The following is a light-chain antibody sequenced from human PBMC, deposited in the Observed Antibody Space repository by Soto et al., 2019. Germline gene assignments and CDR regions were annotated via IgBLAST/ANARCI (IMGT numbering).Light chain of an antibody. CDR2: SNV. J-gene: IGLJ3*02. Sequence: SVLTQAPSVSGTPGQRVTISCSGSSSNIGSNTVSWYQQVPGTAPKVLIYSNVQRPSGVPDRFSGSKSGTSASLAIGGLQSEDEADYYCAAWDGSLNGWVFGGGTKVTVL. CDR3: AAWDGSLNGWV. V-gene: IGLV1-44*01. CDR1: SSNIGSNT.